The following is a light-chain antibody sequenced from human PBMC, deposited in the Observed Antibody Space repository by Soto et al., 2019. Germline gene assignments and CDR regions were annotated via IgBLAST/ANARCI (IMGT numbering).Light chain of an antibody. V-gene: IGLV2-8*01. Sequence: SELTQPASASGSPVQSVPIISTGTSSDVGGYNYVSWYQQHPGKAPKLMIYEVTKRPSGVPDRFSGSKSGNTASLTVSGVQAEDEADYYCSSYAGGYNEVFGTGTKVTVL. J-gene: IGLJ1*01. CDR1: SSDVGGYNY. CDR2: EVT. CDR3: SSYAGGYNEV.